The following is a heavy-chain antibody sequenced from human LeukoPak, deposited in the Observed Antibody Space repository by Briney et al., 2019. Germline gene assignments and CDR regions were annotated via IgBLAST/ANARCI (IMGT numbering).Heavy chain of an antibody. V-gene: IGHV1-18*04. Sequence: ALVKASCKASGYTFTSYGISWVRQAPGQGLEWMGWISAYNGNTNYAQKLQGRVTMTTGTSTSTAYMELRSLRSDDTAVYYCARVRTGYCSSTSCPRNFDYWGQGTLVTVSS. J-gene: IGHJ4*02. CDR1: GYTFTSYG. CDR2: ISAYNGNT. D-gene: IGHD2-2*01. CDR3: ARVRTGYCSSTSCPRNFDY.